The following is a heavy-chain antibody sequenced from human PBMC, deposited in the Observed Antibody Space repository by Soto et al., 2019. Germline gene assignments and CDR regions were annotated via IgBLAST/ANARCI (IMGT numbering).Heavy chain of an antibody. CDR2: IYYSGST. J-gene: IGHJ6*02. Sequence: PSETLSLTCTVSGDSISTGGYYWNWIRQHPGKGLEWIGYIYYSGSTYYNPSLKSRVSISVDTSKNQFSLKLTSVTAADTAVYYCASSYYYVPGSHLSVPPFYGMDVWGQGTTVTVSS. CDR3: ASSYYYVPGSHLSVPPFYGMDV. V-gene: IGHV4-31*03. D-gene: IGHD3-10*01. CDR1: GDSISTGGYY.